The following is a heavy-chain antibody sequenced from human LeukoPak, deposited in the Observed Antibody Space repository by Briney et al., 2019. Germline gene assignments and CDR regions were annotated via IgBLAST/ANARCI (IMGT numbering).Heavy chain of an antibody. CDR1: GFTFSSYA. J-gene: IGHJ4*02. V-gene: IGHV3-23*01. Sequence: GGSLRLSCAASGFTFSSYAMSWVRQAPGKGLEWVSAISGSGGSTYYADSVKGRFTISRDNSKNTLYLQMDSLRAEDTAVYYCAKAAHVGYYYGSGSYHYFDYWGQGTLVTVSS. CDR3: AKAAHVGYYYGSGSYHYFDY. CDR2: ISGSGGST. D-gene: IGHD3-10*01.